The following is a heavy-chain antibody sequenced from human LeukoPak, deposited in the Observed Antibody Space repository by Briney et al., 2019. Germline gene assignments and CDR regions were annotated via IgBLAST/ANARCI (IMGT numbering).Heavy chain of an antibody. J-gene: IGHJ6*02. D-gene: IGHD6-19*01. CDR2: ISSDGGST. Sequence: GGSLRLSCAASGFTFSGYAMHWVRQAPGKGLEYVSSISSDGGSTYYANSLEGRFTISRDNSKNTLYLQMGSLRAEDMAVYYCARPAVAGPTYYYYGMDVWGQGTTATVSS. V-gene: IGHV3-64*01. CDR1: GFTFSGYA. CDR3: ARPAVAGPTYYYYGMDV.